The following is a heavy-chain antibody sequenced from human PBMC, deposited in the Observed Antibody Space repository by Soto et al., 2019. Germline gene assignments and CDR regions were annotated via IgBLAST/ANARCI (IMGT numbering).Heavy chain of an antibody. V-gene: IGHV5-51*01. CDR1: GYSFTSYW. Sequence: GESLKISCKGSGYSFTSYWIGWVRQMPGKGLEWMGIIYPGDSDTRYSPSFQGQVTISADKSISTAYLQWSSLKASDTALYYCARLGRYNWNDVAFDIWGQGTMVTV. J-gene: IGHJ3*02. D-gene: IGHD1-1*01. CDR2: IYPGDSDT. CDR3: ARLGRYNWNDVAFDI.